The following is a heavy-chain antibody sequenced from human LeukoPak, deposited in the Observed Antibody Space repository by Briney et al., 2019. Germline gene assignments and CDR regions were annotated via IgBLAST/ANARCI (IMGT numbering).Heavy chain of an antibody. CDR1: GGSISSGGYY. D-gene: IGHD6-6*01. Sequence: SETLSLTCTVSGGSISSGGYYWSWIRQPPGKGLEWIGYIYHSGSTYYNPSLKSRVTISVDTSKNQFSLKLSSVTAADTAVYYCARLDAARPDYWGQGTLVTVSS. CDR3: ARLDAARPDY. J-gene: IGHJ4*02. V-gene: IGHV4-30-2*03. CDR2: IYHSGST.